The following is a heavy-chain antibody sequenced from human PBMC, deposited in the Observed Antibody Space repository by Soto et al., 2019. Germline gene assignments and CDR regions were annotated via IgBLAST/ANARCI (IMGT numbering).Heavy chain of an antibody. V-gene: IGHV1-24*01. CDR1: GYTFTSYG. CDR3: ATLRGGYYFDY. D-gene: IGHD3-10*01. J-gene: IGHJ4*02. CDR2: FDPEDGET. Sequence: GASVKVSCKASGYTFTSYGISWVRQAPGKGLEWMGGFDPEDGETIYAQKFQGRVTMTEDTSTDTAYMELSSLRSEDTAVYYCATLRGGYYFDYWGQGTLVTVSS.